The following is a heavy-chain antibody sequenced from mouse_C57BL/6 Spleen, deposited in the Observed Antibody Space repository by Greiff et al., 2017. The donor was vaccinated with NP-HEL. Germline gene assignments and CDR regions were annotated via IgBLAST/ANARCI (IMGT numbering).Heavy chain of an antibody. CDR3: ARLGYWKGHYY. CDR2: IYPGDGDT. CDR1: GYAFSSYW. V-gene: IGHV1-80*01. Sequence: VQLQESGAELVKPGASVKISCKASGYAFSSYWMNWVKQRPGKGLEWIGQIYPGDGDTNYNGKFKGKATLTADKSSSTAYMPLSSLTSEYSAVYFCARLGYWKGHYYWGQGTTLTVSS. J-gene: IGHJ2*01.